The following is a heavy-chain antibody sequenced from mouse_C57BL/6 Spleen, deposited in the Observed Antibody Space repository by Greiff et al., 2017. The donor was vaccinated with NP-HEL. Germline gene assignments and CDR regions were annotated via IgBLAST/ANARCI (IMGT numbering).Heavy chain of an antibody. CDR3: ATHEFYSYFDY. Sequence: QVQLKQSGAELVKPGASVKLSCKASGYTFTEYTINWVKQRSGQGLEWIGWFYLGSGSIKYNENLKDKDTLTADKSSSTVYMELSRLTSEDSSVYFCATHEFYSYFDYWGQGTTLTVSS. V-gene: IGHV1-62-2*01. CDR2: FYLGSGSI. D-gene: IGHD2-1*01. J-gene: IGHJ2*01. CDR1: GYTFTEYT.